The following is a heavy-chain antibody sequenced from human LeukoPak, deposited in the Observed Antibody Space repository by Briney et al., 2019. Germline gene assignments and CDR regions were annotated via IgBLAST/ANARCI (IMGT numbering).Heavy chain of an antibody. Sequence: KSSETLSLTCTVSGASISRTSYHWGWIRQPPGKGLEWIASIYYSGSSYYNPSLKSRVTISVDTAKNQFSLKLSSVTAADTAVYHCARRRERSRSHWGYQYYGMDIWGQGTTVTVS. D-gene: IGHD3-16*01. CDR3: ARRRERSRSHWGYQYYGMDI. V-gene: IGHV4-39*01. CDR2: IYYSGSS. J-gene: IGHJ6*02. CDR1: GASISRTSYH.